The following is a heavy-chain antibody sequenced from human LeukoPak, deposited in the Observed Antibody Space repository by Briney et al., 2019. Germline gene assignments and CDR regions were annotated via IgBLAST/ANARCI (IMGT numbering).Heavy chain of an antibody. CDR1: GGSISSGSYY. D-gene: IGHD5-18*01. Sequence: PSETLSLTCTVSGGSISSGSYYWSWIRQPAGKGLEWIGRIYTSGSTNYNPSLKSRVTISVDTPKNQFSLKLSSVTAADTAVYYCARVERGYSYGYTYWGQGTLVTVSS. J-gene: IGHJ4*02. CDR3: ARVERGYSYGYTY. V-gene: IGHV4-61*02. CDR2: IYTSGST.